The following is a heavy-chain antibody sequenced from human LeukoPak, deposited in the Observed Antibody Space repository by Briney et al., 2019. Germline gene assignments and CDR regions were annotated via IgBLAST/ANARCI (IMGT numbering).Heavy chain of an antibody. CDR2: INQDESEK. V-gene: IGHV3-7*04. Sequence: PGGSLRLSCAASGFTFSSYWMTWVRQAPGKGLEWVANINQDESEKYYVDSVKGRFTISRDNSKNTLYLQMNSLRAEDTAVYYCARVPHVAYYYDSSGYYYFDYWGQGTLVTVSS. CDR3: ARVPHVAYYYDSSGYYYFDY. J-gene: IGHJ4*02. D-gene: IGHD3-22*01. CDR1: GFTFSSYW.